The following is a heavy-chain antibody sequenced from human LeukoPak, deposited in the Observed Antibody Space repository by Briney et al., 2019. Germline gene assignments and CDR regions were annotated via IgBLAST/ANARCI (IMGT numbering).Heavy chain of an antibody. Sequence: PGGSLRLSCAAPGFTFSTYEMNWVRQAPGKGLEWVSYISSSGSTIYYTDSVKGRFTISRDNAKNSLYLQMNSLRAEDTAVYYCARDPYYGDYVVWGQGTLVTVSS. V-gene: IGHV3-48*03. J-gene: IGHJ4*02. CDR3: ARDPYYGDYVV. CDR2: ISSSGSTI. D-gene: IGHD4-17*01. CDR1: GFTFSTYE.